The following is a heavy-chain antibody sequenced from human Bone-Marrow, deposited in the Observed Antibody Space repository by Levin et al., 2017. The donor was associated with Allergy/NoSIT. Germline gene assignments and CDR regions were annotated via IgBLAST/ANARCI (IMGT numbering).Heavy chain of an antibody. CDR1: GFSFSDSY. J-gene: IGHJ5*02. CDR3: ARTVGSGDCSGGSCSNWFDP. V-gene: IGHV3-11*03. CDR2: ISRRGDYA. D-gene: IGHD2-15*01. Sequence: GESLKISCAASGFSFSDSYMTWIRQAPGKGLEWVSYISRRGDYANYADSVKGRFTISRDNAKNSLSLHMNSLRAEDPAVYYCARTVGSGDCSGGSCSNWFDPWGQGTLVTVSS.